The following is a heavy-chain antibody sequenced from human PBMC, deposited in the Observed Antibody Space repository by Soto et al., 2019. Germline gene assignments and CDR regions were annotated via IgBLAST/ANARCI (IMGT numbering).Heavy chain of an antibody. CDR2: ISYDGSNK. CDR1: GFTFSSYG. D-gene: IGHD6-13*01. Sequence: GGSLRLSCAASGFTFSSYGMHWVRQAPGKGLEWVAVISYDGSNKYYADSVKGRFTISRDNSENTLYLQMNSLRAEDTAVYYCAGSIAAADQYYFDYWGQGTLVTVSS. CDR3: AGSIAAADQYYFDY. V-gene: IGHV3-30*03. J-gene: IGHJ4*02.